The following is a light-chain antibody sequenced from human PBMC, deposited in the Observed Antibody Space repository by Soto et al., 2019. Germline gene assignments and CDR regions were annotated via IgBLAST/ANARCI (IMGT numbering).Light chain of an antibody. CDR3: QQYNNWPPGT. Sequence: EIVMTQSPDTLSVSPGERATPSCRASQSVSSNLAWYQQKPGQAPRLLIYGASTKATGIPARFSGSGSGTEFTLTISSLQSEDFAVYYCQQYNNWPPGTFGQGTKVELK. J-gene: IGKJ1*01. CDR2: GAS. V-gene: IGKV3-15*01. CDR1: QSVSSN.